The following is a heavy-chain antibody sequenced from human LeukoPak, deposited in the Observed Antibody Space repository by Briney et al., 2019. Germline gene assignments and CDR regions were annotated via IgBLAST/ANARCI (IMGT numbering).Heavy chain of an antibody. CDR1: GFTFSRYA. J-gene: IGHJ4*02. CDR3: AKDSFGGFDY. V-gene: IGHV3-30*18. Sequence: PGRSLRLSCAASGFTFSRYAMHWVRQAPGKGLEWVAVFSHDGINKFYADSVKGRFTISRDNSKNTLSLQMSSLRAEDTAVYYCAKDSFGGFDYWGQGTLVTVSS. CDR2: FSHDGINK. D-gene: IGHD3-10*01.